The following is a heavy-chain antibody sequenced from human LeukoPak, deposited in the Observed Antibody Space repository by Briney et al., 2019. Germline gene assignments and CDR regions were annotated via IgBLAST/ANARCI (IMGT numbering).Heavy chain of an antibody. J-gene: IGHJ4*02. D-gene: IGHD5-18*01. CDR1: GGTFSSYT. V-gene: IGHV1-69*02. Sequence: SVKVSCKASGGTFSSYTISWVRQAPGQGLEWMGRIIPILGIASYAQKFQGRVTITADKSTSTAYMELSSLRSEDTAVYYCARGDVDLPPQLCSFDYWGQGTLVTVSS. CDR2: IIPILGIA. CDR3: ARGDVDLPPQLCSFDY.